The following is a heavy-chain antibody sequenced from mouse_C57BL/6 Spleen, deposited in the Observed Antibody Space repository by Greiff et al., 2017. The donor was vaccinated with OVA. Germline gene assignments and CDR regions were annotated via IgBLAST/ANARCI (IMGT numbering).Heavy chain of an antibody. Sequence: QVQLQQSGPELVKPGASVKISCKASGYSFTSYYIHWVKQRPGQGLEWIGWIYPGSGNTKYNEKFKGKATLTADTSSSTAYMQLSSLTSEDSAVYYCARWELSGPLDYWGQGTTLTVSS. D-gene: IGHD1-1*02. CDR3: ARWELSGPLDY. J-gene: IGHJ2*01. CDR1: GYSFTSYY. V-gene: IGHV1-66*01. CDR2: IYPGSGNT.